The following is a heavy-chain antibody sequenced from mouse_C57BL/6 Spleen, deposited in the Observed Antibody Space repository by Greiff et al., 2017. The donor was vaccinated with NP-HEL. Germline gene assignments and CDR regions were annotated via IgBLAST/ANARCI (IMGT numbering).Heavy chain of an antibody. CDR3: ARPGDYDGYFDY. V-gene: IGHV1-50*01. CDR1: GYTFTSYW. J-gene: IGHJ2*01. CDR2: IDPSDSYT. D-gene: IGHD2-4*01. Sequence: VQLQQSGAELVKPGASVKLSCKASGYTFTSYWMQWVKQRPGQGLEWIGEIDPSDSYTNYNQKFKGKATLTVDTSSSTAYMQLSSLTSEDSAVYYCARPGDYDGYFDYWGQGTTLTVSS.